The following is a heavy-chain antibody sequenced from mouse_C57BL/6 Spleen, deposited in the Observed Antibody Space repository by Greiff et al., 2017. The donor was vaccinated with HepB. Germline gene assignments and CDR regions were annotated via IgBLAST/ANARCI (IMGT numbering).Heavy chain of an antibody. CDR3: ARRTTVLSRRDYAMDY. Sequence: VHLVESGGGLVKPGGSLKLSCAASGFTFSDYGMHWVRQAPEKGLEWVAYISSGSSTIYYADTVKGRFTISRDNAKNTLFLQMTSLRSEDTAMYYCARRTTVLSRRDYAMDYWGQKTSVTVSS. V-gene: IGHV5-17*01. J-gene: IGHJ4*01. D-gene: IGHD1-1*01. CDR2: ISSGSSTI. CDR1: GFTFSDYG.